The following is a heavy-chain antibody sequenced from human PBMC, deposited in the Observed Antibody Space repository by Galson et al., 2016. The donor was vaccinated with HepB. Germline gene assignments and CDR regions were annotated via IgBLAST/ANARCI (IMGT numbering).Heavy chain of an antibody. D-gene: IGHD5-24*01. V-gene: IGHV1-18*04. CDR2: ISTYSGDT. CDR3: VRDRDRSLDY. J-gene: IGHJ4*02. CDR1: GYTFTAYG. Sequence: SVKVSCKASGYTFTAYGISWVRQAPGQGLEWMGWISTYSGDTSHAQKLQGRVTLTTDTPTSTAYMQLTNLKSDDTAVYYCVRDRDRSLDYWGQGTLVTVSS.